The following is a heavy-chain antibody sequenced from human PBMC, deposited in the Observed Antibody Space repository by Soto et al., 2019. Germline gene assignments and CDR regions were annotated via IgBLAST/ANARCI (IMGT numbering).Heavy chain of an antibody. CDR2: TYYRSKWYN. Sequence: SQTLSITCAASGESVSSNSAAWNWIRQSPSRGLEWQGRTYYRSKWYNDYAVSVKSRITINPDTSKNQFSLQLNSVTPEDTAVYYCARGSYCSGGSCYGVFYYGMDVWGQGTTVTVSS. V-gene: IGHV6-1*01. J-gene: IGHJ6*02. CDR3: ARGSYCSGGSCYGVFYYGMDV. CDR1: GESVSSNSAA. D-gene: IGHD2-15*01.